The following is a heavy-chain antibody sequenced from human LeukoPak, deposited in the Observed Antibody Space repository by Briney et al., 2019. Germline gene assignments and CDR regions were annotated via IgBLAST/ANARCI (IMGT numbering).Heavy chain of an antibody. CDR1: GGTFSSYA. Sequence: TSVKVSCKASGGTFSSYAISWVRQAPGQGLEWMGGIIPIFGTANYAQKFQGRVTITADESTSTAYMELSSLRSEDTAVYYCARHGSGIGYYYYMDVWGKGTTVTVSS. CDR2: IIPIFGTA. CDR3: ARHGSGIGYYYYMDV. V-gene: IGHV1-69*13. J-gene: IGHJ6*03. D-gene: IGHD3-10*01.